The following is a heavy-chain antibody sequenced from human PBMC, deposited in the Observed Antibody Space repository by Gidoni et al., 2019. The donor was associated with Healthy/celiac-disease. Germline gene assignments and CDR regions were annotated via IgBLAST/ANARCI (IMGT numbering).Heavy chain of an antibody. CDR2: ISYDGSNK. J-gene: IGHJ3*02. CDR3: ARERGDDYGDYVEAFDI. Sequence: QVQLVESGVGVVQPGRSLRLSCAASGFPFSSYAMHWVRQAQGKGLGWVAVISYDGSNKYYADSVKGRFTISRDNSKNTLYLQMNSLRAEDTAVYYCARERGDDYGDYVEAFDIWGQGTMVTVSS. D-gene: IGHD4-17*01. CDR1: GFPFSSYA. V-gene: IGHV3-30-3*01.